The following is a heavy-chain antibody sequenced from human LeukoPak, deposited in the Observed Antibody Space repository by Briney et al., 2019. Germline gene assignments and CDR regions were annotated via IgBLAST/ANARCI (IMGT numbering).Heavy chain of an antibody. CDR1: GFTFSSYS. V-gene: IGHV3-21*01. D-gene: IGHD1-26*01. CDR2: ISSSSSYI. J-gene: IGHJ4*02. Sequence: PGGSLRLSCAASGFTFSSYSMNWVRQAPGKGLEWVSSISSSSSYIYYADSVKGRFTISRDNAKNSLYLQMNSLRAEDTAVYYCARGVGATNYFDYWGQGTLVTVSS. CDR3: ARGVGATNYFDY.